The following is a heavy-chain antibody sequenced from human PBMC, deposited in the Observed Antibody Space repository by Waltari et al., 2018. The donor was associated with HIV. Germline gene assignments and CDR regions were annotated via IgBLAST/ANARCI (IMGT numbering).Heavy chain of an antibody. CDR3: ATNIVVAATGTFDY. CDR2: IRYDGSKK. J-gene: IGHJ4*02. D-gene: IGHD2-15*01. V-gene: IGHV3-30*02. Sequence: QVQLVASGGGVVQPWGSLRLSCAVSGFPFSSHGMHWVRQAPGKGLEWVTFIRYDGSKKHYADSVKGRFTISRDNSDNTLYLEMNSLRTEDTAVYYCATNIVVAATGTFDYWGQGTRVIVTA. CDR1: GFPFSSHG.